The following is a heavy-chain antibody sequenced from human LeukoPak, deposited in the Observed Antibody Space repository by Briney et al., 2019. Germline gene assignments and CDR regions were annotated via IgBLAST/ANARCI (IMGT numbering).Heavy chain of an antibody. V-gene: IGHV3-30*18. CDR2: ISYDGSNK. Sequence: PGGSLRLSCAASGFTLSSYGMHWVRQAPGKGLGWVAVISYDGSNKYYADYVKGRFTISRDNSKNTLYLQMNSLKGEETAVYYCAKDVSYYDSSSTLDYWGQGTLVTVSS. CDR1: GFTLSSYG. J-gene: IGHJ4*02. D-gene: IGHD3-22*01. CDR3: AKDVSYYDSSSTLDY.